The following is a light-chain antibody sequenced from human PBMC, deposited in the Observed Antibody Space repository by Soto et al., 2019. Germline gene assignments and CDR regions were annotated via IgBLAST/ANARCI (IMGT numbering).Light chain of an antibody. J-gene: IGKJ5*01. CDR2: GSS. V-gene: IGKV1-39*01. CDR3: QQSFTAPIT. Sequence: DIQMTQSPSSLSASFGDRFTVTCRTSQSINNHLNWYQQKPGEAPKLLIYGSSSLHYGVPSRFSGSGSGSAFTLTISSLQPEDSATYYCQQSFTAPITFGQGTRLEIK. CDR1: QSINNH.